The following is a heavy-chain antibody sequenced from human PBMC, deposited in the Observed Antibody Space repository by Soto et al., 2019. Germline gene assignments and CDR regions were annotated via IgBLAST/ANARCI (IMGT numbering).Heavy chain of an antibody. Sequence: QVQLVQSGAEVKKPGSSVKVSCKASGGTFSSYAISWVRQAPGQGREWMGGIIPIFGTANYAQKFQGRVTITADESTSTAYMELSSLRSEDTAVYYCARSDRYSYGYGYYYYYGMDVWGQGTTVTVSS. CDR1: GGTFSSYA. J-gene: IGHJ6*02. V-gene: IGHV1-69*01. CDR2: IIPIFGTA. D-gene: IGHD5-18*01. CDR3: ARSDRYSYGYGYYYYYGMDV.